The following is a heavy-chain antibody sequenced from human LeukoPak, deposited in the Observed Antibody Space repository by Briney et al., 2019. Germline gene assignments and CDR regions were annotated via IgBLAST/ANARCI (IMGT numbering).Heavy chain of an antibody. CDR1: GYTFTSYG. CDR3: AREGSVDTAMVSIDY. Sequence: ASVKVSCKASGYTFTSYGISWARQAPGQGLEWMGWISAYNGNTNYAQKLQGRVTMTTDTSTSTAYMELRSLRSDDTAVYYCAREGSVDTAMVSIDYWGQGTLVTVSS. J-gene: IGHJ4*02. CDR2: ISAYNGNT. V-gene: IGHV1-18*01. D-gene: IGHD5-18*01.